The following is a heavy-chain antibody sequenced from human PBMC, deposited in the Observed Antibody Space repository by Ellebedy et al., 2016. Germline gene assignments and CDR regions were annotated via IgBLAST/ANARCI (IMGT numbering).Heavy chain of an antibody. J-gene: IGHJ4*02. CDR1: DFTFRRLW. Sequence: GESLKISCAASDFTFRRLWMTWVRQAPGKGLERVANIKEDGTQKNYLDSVKGRFTISRDNAKNSLYLQMNSLRVEDTAVYYCATDRAYSTFDSWGQGTLVTVSS. V-gene: IGHV3-7*03. CDR2: IKEDGTQK. D-gene: IGHD2-15*01. CDR3: ATDRAYSTFDS.